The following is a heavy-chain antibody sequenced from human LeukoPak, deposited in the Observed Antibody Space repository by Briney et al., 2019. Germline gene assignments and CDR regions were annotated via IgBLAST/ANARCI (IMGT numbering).Heavy chain of an antibody. Sequence: ASVKVSCKASGYTFTSYAMNWVRQAPGQGVEWMGWINTNTGNPTYAQGFTGRIVFSLDTSVSTAYLQISSLKAENSAVYYCAKNGLGAVVKTDWGQGTLVTVSS. CDR1: GYTFTSYA. V-gene: IGHV7-4-1*02. CDR2: INTNTGNP. J-gene: IGHJ4*02. CDR3: AKNGLGAVVKTD. D-gene: IGHD3-22*01.